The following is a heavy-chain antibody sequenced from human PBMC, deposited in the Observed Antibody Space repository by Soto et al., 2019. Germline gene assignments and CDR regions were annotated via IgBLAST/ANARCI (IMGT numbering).Heavy chain of an antibody. CDR1: GFAFSSYA. Sequence: GGSMRLSCSASGFAFSSYAMHWVRQTPGKGLEYVSAISPQGGSTYYADSVKGRFTISRDDSKNTVYLQMSSLRPDDTAVYYCVNMMIARGAFDFWGQGTLVTVSS. V-gene: IGHV3-64D*06. CDR3: VNMMIARGAFDF. CDR2: ISPQGGST. J-gene: IGHJ4*02. D-gene: IGHD2-21*01.